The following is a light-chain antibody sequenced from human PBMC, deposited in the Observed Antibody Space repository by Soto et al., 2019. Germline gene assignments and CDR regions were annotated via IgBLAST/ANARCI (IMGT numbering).Light chain of an antibody. CDR2: DAS. V-gene: IGKV1-5*01. J-gene: IGKJ3*01. CDR3: QQYNSYSPFT. Sequence: DLQRNQSPSTLSASVGYRINISCRASQSISSWLAWYQQKPGKAPKLLIYDASNLESGVPSRFSGSRSGTEFTLTISSLQPDDFATDYCQQYNSYSPFTFGPGTKVIS. CDR1: QSISSW.